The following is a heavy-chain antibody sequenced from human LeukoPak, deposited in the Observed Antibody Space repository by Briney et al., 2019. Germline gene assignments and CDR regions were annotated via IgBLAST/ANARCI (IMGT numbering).Heavy chain of an antibody. J-gene: IGHJ6*03. Sequence: PGGSLRLSCAASGFTVSSNYMSWIRQPPGKGLEWIGEINHSGSTNYNPSLKSRVTISVDTSKNQFSLKLSSVTAADTAVYYCARRRYCSSTSCYTRLHAHSGKRPSYYYYYMDVWGKGTTVTVSS. CDR3: ARRRYCSSTSCYTRLHAHSGKRPSYYYYYMDV. V-gene: IGHV4-34*01. D-gene: IGHD2-2*02. CDR2: INHSGST. CDR1: GFTVSSNY.